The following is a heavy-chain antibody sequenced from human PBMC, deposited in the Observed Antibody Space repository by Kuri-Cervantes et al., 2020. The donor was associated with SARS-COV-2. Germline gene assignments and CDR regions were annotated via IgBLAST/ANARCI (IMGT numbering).Heavy chain of an antibody. Sequence: SETLSLTCTVSGGSISSYYWSWIRQPPGKGLEWIGYIYYSGSTYYNLSLKSRVTISVDTSKNQFSLKLSSVTAADTAVYYCARELPQDAFDIWGQGTMVTVSS. CDR1: GGSISSYY. CDR2: IYYSGST. V-gene: IGHV4-59*12. D-gene: IGHD2-15*01. J-gene: IGHJ3*02. CDR3: ARELPQDAFDI.